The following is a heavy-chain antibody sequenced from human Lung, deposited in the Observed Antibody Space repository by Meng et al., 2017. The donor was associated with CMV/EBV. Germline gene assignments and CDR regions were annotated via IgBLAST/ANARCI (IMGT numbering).Heavy chain of an antibody. D-gene: IGHD2-15*01. V-gene: IGHV3-33*06. Sequence: GGSLRLXCAASGFTFSSYGMHWVRQAPGKGLEWVAVIWYDGSNKYYADSVKGRFTISRDNSKNTLYLQMNSLRAEDTAVYYCAKWIGGSNYYGMDVWGQGTTVXVSS. CDR3: AKWIGGSNYYGMDV. CDR2: IWYDGSNK. CDR1: GFTFSSYG. J-gene: IGHJ6*02.